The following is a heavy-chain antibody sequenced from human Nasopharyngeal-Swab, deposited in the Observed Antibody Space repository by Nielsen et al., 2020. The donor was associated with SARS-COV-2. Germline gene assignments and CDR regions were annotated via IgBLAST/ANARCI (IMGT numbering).Heavy chain of an antibody. CDR3: ARMHCGGDCYSRGEDAFDL. J-gene: IGHJ3*01. V-gene: IGHV1-69*13. Sequence: SVKVSCKASGGTYSIYAISWVRQAPGHGPEWMGGIIPIFGTSNYAQKFQGRVTITADEFTNTAYMELSSLRSVDTAVYYRARMHCGGDCYSRGEDAFDLWGQGTLVTVSS. CDR2: IIPIFGTS. CDR1: GGTYSIYA. D-gene: IGHD2-21*02.